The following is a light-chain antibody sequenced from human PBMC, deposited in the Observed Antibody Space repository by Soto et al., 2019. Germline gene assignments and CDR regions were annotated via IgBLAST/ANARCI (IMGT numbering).Light chain of an antibody. CDR1: QSISSSY. V-gene: IGKV3-20*01. Sequence: DIVLTQSPGTLSLSPGERATLSCRASQSISSSYLAWYQQKPGQAPRLLIPGGSTKDTGIPDRFSGSGSGTDFTLTISRLQPEDFAVYYCQQYVTSPYIFGQGTKLEIK. CDR3: QQYVTSPYI. J-gene: IGKJ2*01. CDR2: GGS.